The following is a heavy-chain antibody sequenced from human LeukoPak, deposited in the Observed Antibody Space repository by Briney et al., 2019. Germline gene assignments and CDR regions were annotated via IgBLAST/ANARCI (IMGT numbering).Heavy chain of an antibody. CDR2: INHSGST. J-gene: IGHJ4*02. Sequence: SETLSLTCAVYGGSFSGYYWSWIRQPPGKGLEWIGEINHSGSTNYNPSLKSRVTISVDTSKNQFSLKLSSVTAADTAVYYCARGGVSSSSIGYWGQGTLVTVSS. CDR3: ARGGVSSSSIGY. CDR1: GGSFSGYY. D-gene: IGHD6-6*01. V-gene: IGHV4-34*01.